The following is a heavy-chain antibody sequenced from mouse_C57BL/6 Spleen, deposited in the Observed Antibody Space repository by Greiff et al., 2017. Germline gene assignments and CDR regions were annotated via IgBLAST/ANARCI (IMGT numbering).Heavy chain of an antibody. CDR3: TTRIYYYGSSLFAY. J-gene: IGHJ3*01. CDR1: GFNIKDDY. D-gene: IGHD1-1*01. Sequence: DVQLQESGAELVRPGASVKLSCTASGFNIKDDYMHWVKQRPEQGLEWIGWIDPENGDTEYASKFQGKATITADTSSNTAYLQLSSLTSEDTAVYYCTTRIYYYGSSLFAYWGQGTLVTVSA. CDR2: IDPENGDT. V-gene: IGHV14-4*01.